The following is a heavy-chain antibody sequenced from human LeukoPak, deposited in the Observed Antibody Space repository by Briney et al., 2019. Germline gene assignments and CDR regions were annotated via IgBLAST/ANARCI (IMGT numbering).Heavy chain of an antibody. CDR2: INPSGGST. D-gene: IGHD4-17*01. Sequence: GASVKVSCKASGYTSTSYYMHWVRQAPGQGLEWMGIINPSGGSTSYAQKFQGRVTMTRDTSTSTVYMELSSLRSEDTAVYYCARATVTTAYFDYWGQGTLVTVSS. CDR3: ARATVTTAYFDY. CDR1: GYTSTSYY. V-gene: IGHV1-46*01. J-gene: IGHJ4*02.